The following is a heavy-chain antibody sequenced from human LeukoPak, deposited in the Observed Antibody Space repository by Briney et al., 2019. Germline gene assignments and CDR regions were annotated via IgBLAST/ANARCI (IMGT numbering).Heavy chain of an antibody. J-gene: IGHJ6*02. CDR3: ARGRSSSWYSYYYYGMDV. CDR1: GGSISSYY. V-gene: IGHV4-59*01. Sequence: SETLSLTRTVSGGSISSYYWSWIRQPPGKGLEWIGHIYYSGSTNYNPSLKSRVTISVDTSKNQFSLKLSSVTAADTAVYYCARGRSSSWYSYYYYGMDVWGQGTTVTVSS. D-gene: IGHD6-13*01. CDR2: IYYSGST.